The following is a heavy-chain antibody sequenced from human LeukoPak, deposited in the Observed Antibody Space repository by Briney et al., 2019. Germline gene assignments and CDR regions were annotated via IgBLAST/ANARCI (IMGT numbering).Heavy chain of an antibody. J-gene: IGHJ3*02. Sequence: ASVKVSCKASGYTFTDHYMHWVRQAPGQGLEWLGWTKPDSGGTNYAQKFQGRVTMTRDTSISTAYMELSRLTSDDTAVYYCARVGGGAAAVVFDIWGQGTMVTVSS. CDR2: TKPDSGGT. V-gene: IGHV1-2*02. CDR3: ARVGGGAAAVVFDI. CDR1: GYTFTDHY. D-gene: IGHD6-13*01.